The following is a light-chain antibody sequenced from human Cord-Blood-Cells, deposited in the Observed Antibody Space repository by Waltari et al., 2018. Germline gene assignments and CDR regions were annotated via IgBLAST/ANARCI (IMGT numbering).Light chain of an antibody. Sequence: EIVLTQSPGTLSLSPGERATLSCRASQSVSSSYLAWYQQKPGQAPRLLIYGASSRATGIPDRFSGSGSGTDFTLTIRRLEPEDFAGYYCQQYGSSPWTFGQGTKVEIK. CDR2: GAS. V-gene: IGKV3-20*01. CDR1: QSVSSSY. J-gene: IGKJ1*01. CDR3: QQYGSSPWT.